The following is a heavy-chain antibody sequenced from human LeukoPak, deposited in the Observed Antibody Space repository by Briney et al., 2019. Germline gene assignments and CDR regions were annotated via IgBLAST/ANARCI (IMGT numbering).Heavy chain of an antibody. V-gene: IGHV1-69*13. D-gene: IGHD2-2*01. CDR1: GGTFSSYA. CDR3: ARNPGGDIVVVPAAILFGWFDP. CDR2: IIPIFGTA. Sequence: SVKVSCKASGGTFSSYAISWVRQAPGQGLEWMGGIIPIFGTANYAQKFQGRVTITADESTGTAYMELSSLRSEDTAVYYCARNPGGDIVVVPAAILFGWFDPWGQGTLVTVSS. J-gene: IGHJ5*02.